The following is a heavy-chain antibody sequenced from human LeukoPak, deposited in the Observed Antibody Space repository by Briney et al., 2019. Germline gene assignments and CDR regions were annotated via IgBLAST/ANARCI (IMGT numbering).Heavy chain of an antibody. J-gene: IGHJ6*03. V-gene: IGHV4-34*01. Sequence: SETLSLTCAVYGGSFSGYYWSWIRQPPGKGLEWIGEINHSGSTNYNPSLKSRVTISVDTSKNQFSLKLSSVTAADTAVYYCARERGYSYGSLSYYMDVWGKGTTVTVSS. CDR1: GGSFSGYY. CDR3: ARERGYSYGSLSYYMDV. CDR2: INHSGST. D-gene: IGHD5-18*01.